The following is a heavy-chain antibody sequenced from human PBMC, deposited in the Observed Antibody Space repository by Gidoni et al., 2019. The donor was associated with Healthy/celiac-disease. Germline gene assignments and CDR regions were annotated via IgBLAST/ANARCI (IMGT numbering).Heavy chain of an antibody. CDR3: AKGAPYYDFWSGYLGYFDY. J-gene: IGHJ4*02. CDR1: GFPFSSYA. Sequence: EVQLLESGGGLVQPGGSLRLSCAASGFPFSSYAMSWVRPAPGKGLEWVSAISGSGGSTYYADSVKGRFTISRDNSKNTLYLQMNSLRAEDTAVYYCAKGAPYYDFWSGYLGYFDYWGQGTLVTVSS. V-gene: IGHV3-23*01. D-gene: IGHD3-3*01. CDR2: ISGSGGST.